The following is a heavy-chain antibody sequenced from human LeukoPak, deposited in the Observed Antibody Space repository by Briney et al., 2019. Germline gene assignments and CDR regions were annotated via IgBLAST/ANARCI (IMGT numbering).Heavy chain of an antibody. V-gene: IGHV3-66*01. CDR1: GFTVSSNY. J-gene: IGHJ5*02. D-gene: IGHD3-3*01. Sequence: GGSLRLSCAASGFTVSSNYMSWVRQAPGKGLDWVSVIYSGGNTYYADSVEGRFTISRDNSKNTLYLQMNRLRAEDTAVYSCARGIGSQLRSGWFDPWGQGTLVTVSS. CDR3: ARGIGSQLRSGWFDP. CDR2: IYSGGNT.